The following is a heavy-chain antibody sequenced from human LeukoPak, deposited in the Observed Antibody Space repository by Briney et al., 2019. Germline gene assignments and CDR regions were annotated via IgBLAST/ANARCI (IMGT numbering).Heavy chain of an antibody. Sequence: PGGSLRLSCAASGFTVSSSYMSWVRQAPGKGLEWVSVIYSGGSTYYADSVKGRFTISRDNSKNTLYLQMNSLRAEDTAVYYCAREGDYGDGEFDYWGQGTLVTVSS. CDR2: IYSGGST. CDR1: GFTVSSSY. J-gene: IGHJ4*02. D-gene: IGHD4-17*01. CDR3: AREGDYGDGEFDY. V-gene: IGHV3-66*01.